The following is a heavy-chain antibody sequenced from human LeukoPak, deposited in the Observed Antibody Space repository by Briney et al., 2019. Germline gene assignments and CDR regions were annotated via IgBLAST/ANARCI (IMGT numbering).Heavy chain of an antibody. CDR2: ISGDGGST. CDR3: ARALDAPDYTSYMDV. V-gene: IGHV3-43*02. Sequence: GGSLRLSCAASGFTFDDYAMHWVRQAPGKGLEWVSLISGDGGSTYYADSVKGRFTISRDNAKNSLYLQMNSLRAEDTAVYYCARALDAPDYTSYMDVWGKGTTVTVSS. CDR1: GFTFDDYA. D-gene: IGHD4-11*01. J-gene: IGHJ6*03.